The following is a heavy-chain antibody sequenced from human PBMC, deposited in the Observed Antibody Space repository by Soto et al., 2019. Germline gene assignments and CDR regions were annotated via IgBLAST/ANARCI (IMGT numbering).Heavy chain of an antibody. J-gene: IGHJ4*02. CDR2: SSWNSGSI. Sequence: EVQLVESGGGLVQPGRSLRLSCAASGFTFDDYAMHWVRQAPGKGLEWVSGSSWNSGSIGNADSGKGRFTISRDNAKNSVYLQMKSLRAEDTALYYCAKDREGVAGAGFDYWGQGTLVTVSS. CDR3: AKDREGVAGAGFDY. V-gene: IGHV3-9*01. D-gene: IGHD6-13*01. CDR1: GFTFDDYA.